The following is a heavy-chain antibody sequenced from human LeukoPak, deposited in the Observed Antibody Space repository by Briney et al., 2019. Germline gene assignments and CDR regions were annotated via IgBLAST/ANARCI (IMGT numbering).Heavy chain of an antibody. V-gene: IGHV3-21*01. D-gene: IGHD3-9*01. Sequence: GGSLRLSCAASGFTFSSYSMNWVRQAPGKGLEWVSSISSSSSYIYYADSVRGRFTISRDNAKNSLYLQMNSLRAEDTAVYYCARGQSFDWLTHEYWGQGTLVTVSS. CDR1: GFTFSSYS. CDR2: ISSSSSYI. J-gene: IGHJ4*02. CDR3: ARGQSFDWLTHEY.